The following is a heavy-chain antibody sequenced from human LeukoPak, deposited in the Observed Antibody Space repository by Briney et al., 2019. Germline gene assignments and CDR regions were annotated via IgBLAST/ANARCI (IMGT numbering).Heavy chain of an antibody. J-gene: IGHJ6*02. CDR2: IYYSGRT. V-gene: IGHV4-31*03. Sequence: SETLSLTCSVSVGSLSSGGYYWSWGRQHPGEGLEWLEYIYYSGRTNHNPSLKSRVTMSIDTSKDQFSLKLSSVTAADTAVYYCARNIVVVTADSYYYYGMDVWGPGTTVTVSS. CDR1: VGSLSSGGYY. CDR3: ARNIVVVTADSYYYYGMDV. D-gene: IGHD2-21*02.